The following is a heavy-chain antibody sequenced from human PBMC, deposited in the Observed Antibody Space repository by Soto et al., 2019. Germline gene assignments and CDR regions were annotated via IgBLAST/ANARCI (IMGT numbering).Heavy chain of an antibody. CDR3: AKDNYGDYGYFDY. CDR1: GFTFDDYA. V-gene: IGHV3-9*01. J-gene: IGHJ4*02. CDR2: ISWNSGSI. Sequence: EVQLVESGGGLVQPGRSLRLSCAASGFTFDDYAMHWVRQAPGKGLEWVSGISWNSGSIGYADSVKGRXTISRDNXXXXXXXXXXXXXXXXTALYYCAKDNYGDYGYFDYWGQGTLVTVSS. D-gene: IGHD4-17*01.